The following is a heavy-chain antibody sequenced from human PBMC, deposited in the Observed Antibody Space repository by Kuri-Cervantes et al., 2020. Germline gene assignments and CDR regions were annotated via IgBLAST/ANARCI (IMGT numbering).Heavy chain of an antibody. Sequence: GGSLRLSCAASGFTFSSYAMNWVRQAPGKGLEWVSDISNSGGSTHYADSVKGRFTISRDNAKNSLYLQMNSLRVEDTAVYYCARVGSGYSAGYWGQGTLVTVSS. V-gene: IGHV3-23*01. J-gene: IGHJ4*02. CDR2: ISNSGGST. CDR3: ARVGSGYSAGY. D-gene: IGHD3-22*01. CDR1: GFTFSSYA.